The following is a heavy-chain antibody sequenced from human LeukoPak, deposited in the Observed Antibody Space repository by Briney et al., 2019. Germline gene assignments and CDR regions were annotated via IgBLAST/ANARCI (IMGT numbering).Heavy chain of an antibody. CDR1: GYTFTGYY. D-gene: IGHD3-9*01. V-gene: IGHV1-2*02. CDR2: INPNSVGT. Sequence: GASVKVSCKASGYTFTGYYMHWVGQAPGQGREGLGWINPNSVGTNYAQKFQGRVTMTRDTSISTAYMELSRLRSDDTAVYYCATLNYDILTGQDPGGFDAWGQGTLVTVSS. CDR3: ATLNYDILTGQDPGGFDA. J-gene: IGHJ5*01.